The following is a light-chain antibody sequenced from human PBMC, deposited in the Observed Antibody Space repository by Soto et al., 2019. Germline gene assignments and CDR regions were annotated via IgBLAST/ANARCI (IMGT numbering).Light chain of an antibody. CDR2: AAS. CDR3: QQRSNWPFT. V-gene: IGKV3-11*01. CDR1: QSVSNY. Sequence: EIVLTQSPATLSLSPGERATLSCRASQSVSNYLAWYQQKPGQAPRLLIYAASNRATGIPARFSGSGSRTDFTPTIRSLEPEEFAVYYCQQRSNWPFTVGPGTQVDI. J-gene: IGKJ3*01.